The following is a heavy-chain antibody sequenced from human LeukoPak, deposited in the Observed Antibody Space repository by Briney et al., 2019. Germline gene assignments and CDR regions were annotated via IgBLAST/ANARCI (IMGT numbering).Heavy chain of an antibody. CDR3: AKDSSVWIQLWLPEGSYFDY. Sequence: PGGSLRLSCAASGFTFSSYWMSWVRQAPGKGLEWVANIKQDGSEKYYVDSVKGRFTISRDNAKNTLYLQMNSLRAEDTAVYYCAKDSSVWIQLWLPEGSYFDYWGQGTLVTVSS. CDR2: IKQDGSEK. J-gene: IGHJ4*02. D-gene: IGHD5-18*01. V-gene: IGHV3-7*01. CDR1: GFTFSSYW.